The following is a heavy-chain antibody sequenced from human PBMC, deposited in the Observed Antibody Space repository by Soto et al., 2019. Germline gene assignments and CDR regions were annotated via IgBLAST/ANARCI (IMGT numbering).Heavy chain of an antibody. V-gene: IGHV3-21*01. CDR1: GFTFSIST. Sequence: EVQVVESGGGLVKSGGSLTRSCAASGFTFSISTMIWVRQAPGKRLEWVASISSGSTYFYYADSVKCRFSISRDNAKSSLFLQMNSLRVEDTAVYYCARGDGTGLHSSGWSPSFWGQGTLVTVSS. CDR3: ARGDGTGLHSSGWSPSF. D-gene: IGHD6-13*01. CDR2: ISSGSTYF. J-gene: IGHJ4*02.